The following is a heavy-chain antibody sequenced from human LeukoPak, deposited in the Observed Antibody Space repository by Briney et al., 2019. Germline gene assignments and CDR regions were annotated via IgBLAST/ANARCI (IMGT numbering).Heavy chain of an antibody. D-gene: IGHD5-12*01. Sequence: SETLSLTCTVSGGSISSYYWSWIRQPPGKGLEWIGYIYYSGSTNYNPSLKSRVTISVDTSKNQFSLKLSSVTAADTAVYYCARGASLLATSAEYFQHWGQGTLVTVSS. CDR1: GGSISSYY. CDR2: IYYSGST. CDR3: ARGASLLATSAEYFQH. J-gene: IGHJ1*01. V-gene: IGHV4-59*01.